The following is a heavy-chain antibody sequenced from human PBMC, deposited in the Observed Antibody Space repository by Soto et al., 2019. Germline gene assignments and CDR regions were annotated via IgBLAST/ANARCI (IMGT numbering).Heavy chain of an antibody. V-gene: IGHV3-23*01. CDR1: GFTFSNYA. Sequence: EVQLLESGGGLVQPGGSLRLSCAASGFTFSNYAMTWARQAPGKGLEWVSSLLRSGSTTYYADSVKGRFTVSGDKSANSLYLQMDNLRAEDTAIYYCAKDAVSGDGVWLLDSWGQGTVVTVSS. J-gene: IGHJ5*02. D-gene: IGHD4-17*01. CDR3: AKDAVSGDGVWLLDS. CDR2: LLRSGSTT.